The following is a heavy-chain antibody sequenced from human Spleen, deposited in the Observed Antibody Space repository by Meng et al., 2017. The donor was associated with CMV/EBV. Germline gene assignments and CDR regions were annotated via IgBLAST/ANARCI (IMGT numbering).Heavy chain of an antibody. J-gene: IGHJ4*02. CDR1: GFTFSNYG. CDR3: AIFAGHFDY. V-gene: IGHV3-33*01. CDR2: IWHDGSNK. Sequence: LCCAVFGFTFSNYGMHWVRRAPGKGLEWVALIWHDGSNKYYADSVKGRFTISRDYSKNTLYLQMNSLRAEDTAVYYCAIFAGHFDYWGQGTLVTVSS. D-gene: IGHD6-13*01.